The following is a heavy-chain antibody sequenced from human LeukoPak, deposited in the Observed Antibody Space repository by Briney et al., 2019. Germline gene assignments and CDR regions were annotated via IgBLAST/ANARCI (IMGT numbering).Heavy chain of an antibody. J-gene: IGHJ3*02. CDR1: GYTFTSYG. CDR2: ISAYNGNT. CDR3: AGDYVWGSYPGDAFDI. V-gene: IGHV1-18*01. Sequence: ASVKVSCTASGYTFTSYGISWVRQAPGQGLEWMGWISAYNGNTNYAQKLQGRVTMTTDTSTSTAYMELRSLRSDDTAVYYCAGDYVWGSYPGDAFDIWGQGTMVTVSS. D-gene: IGHD3-16*02.